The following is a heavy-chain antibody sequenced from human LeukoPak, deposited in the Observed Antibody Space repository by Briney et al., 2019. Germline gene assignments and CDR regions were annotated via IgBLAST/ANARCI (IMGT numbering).Heavy chain of an antibody. CDR1: GCTFSSYA. CDR2: IIPILGIA. V-gene: IGHV1-69*04. Sequence: GASVKVSCKASGCTFSSYAISWVRQAPGQGLEWMGRIIPILGIANYAQKFQGRVTITADKSTSTAYMELSSLRSEGTAVYYCARGGIVGATDYWGQGTLVTVSS. J-gene: IGHJ4*02. CDR3: ARGGIVGATDY. D-gene: IGHD1-26*01.